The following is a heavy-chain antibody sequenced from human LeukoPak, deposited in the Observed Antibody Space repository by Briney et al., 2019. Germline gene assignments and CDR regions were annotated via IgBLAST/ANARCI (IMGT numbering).Heavy chain of an antibody. D-gene: IGHD6-13*01. CDR3: ARVRSSWYYYYYGMDV. Sequence: PSETLSLTCAVYGGSFSGYYWSWIRQPPGKGLEWIGEFNHSGSTNYNPSLKSRVTISVDTSKNQFSLKLSSVTAADTAVYYCARVRSSWYYYYYGMDVWGQGTTVTVSS. J-gene: IGHJ6*02. V-gene: IGHV4-34*01. CDR1: GGSFSGYY. CDR2: FNHSGST.